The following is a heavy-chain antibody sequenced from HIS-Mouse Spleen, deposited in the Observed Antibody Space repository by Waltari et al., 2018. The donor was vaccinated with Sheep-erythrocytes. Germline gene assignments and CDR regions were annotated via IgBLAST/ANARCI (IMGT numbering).Heavy chain of an antibody. D-gene: IGHD6-6*01. CDR3: ARDSTSDAFDI. J-gene: IGHJ3*02. CDR2: ISRSSSYI. CDR1: GFTFSSYS. V-gene: IGHV3-21*01. Sequence: EVQLVESGGGLVKPGGSLRLSCAASGFTFSSYSMNWVRQAPGKGLALVSSISRSSSYIYYADSVKGRFTISRDNAKNSLYLQMNSLRAEDTAVYYCARDSTSDAFDIWGQGTMVTVSS.